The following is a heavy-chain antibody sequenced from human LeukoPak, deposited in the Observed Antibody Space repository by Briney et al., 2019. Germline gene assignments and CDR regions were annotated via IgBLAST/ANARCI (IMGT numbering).Heavy chain of an antibody. CDR3: AKETDCSGGSCYSSDYYGMDV. V-gene: IGHV3-30*18. CDR2: ISYDGSNK. J-gene: IGHJ6*02. CDR1: GFTFSSYG. D-gene: IGHD2-15*01. Sequence: QPGGSLRLSCAASGFTFSSYGMHWVRQAPGKGLEWVAVISYDGSNKYYADSVKGRFTISRDNSKNTLYLQMNSLRAEDTAVYYCAKETDCSGGSCYSSDYYGMDVWGQGTTVTVSS.